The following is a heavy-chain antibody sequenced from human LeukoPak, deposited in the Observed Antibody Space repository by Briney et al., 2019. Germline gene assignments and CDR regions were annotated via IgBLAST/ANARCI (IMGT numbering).Heavy chain of an antibody. CDR1: GYTFSSYY. D-gene: IGHD4-17*01. V-gene: IGHV5-51*01. Sequence: GESLKISCKGSGYTFSSYYIGWVRQMPGKGLEWMGIIYPGDSETRYSPSFQGQVTFSADESISTAYLQWSSLKVSDTAVYYCARSGDYNSFHYWGQGTLIIASS. CDR3: ARSGDYNSFHY. CDR2: IYPGDSET. J-gene: IGHJ4*02.